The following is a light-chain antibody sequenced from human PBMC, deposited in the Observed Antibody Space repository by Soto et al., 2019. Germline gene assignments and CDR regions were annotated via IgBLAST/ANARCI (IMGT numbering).Light chain of an antibody. Sequence: EIVMTQSPATLSVSPGEGATLSCRASQSVNSHYLAWYQQKPGQAPRLLIYDASNRATGIPARFSGSGSGTDFTLTISSLEPEDFAVYYCQQRSNWPPITFGQGTRLEIK. CDR1: QSVNSHY. CDR2: DAS. J-gene: IGKJ5*01. V-gene: IGKV3-11*01. CDR3: QQRSNWPPIT.